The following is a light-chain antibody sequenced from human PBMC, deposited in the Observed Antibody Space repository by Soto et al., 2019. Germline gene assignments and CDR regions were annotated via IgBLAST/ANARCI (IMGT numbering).Light chain of an antibody. V-gene: IGKV3-20*01. CDR3: QQYCSSPVT. J-gene: IGKJ1*01. Sequence: EIVLTQSPGTLSLSPGERATLSCRASQSVSSSYLAWYQQKPGQAPRLLIYGASSRATGIPDRFSGSGSGTDFTLTISRLEPEDFAVYYCQQYCSSPVTFGQGTKVENK. CDR2: GAS. CDR1: QSVSSSY.